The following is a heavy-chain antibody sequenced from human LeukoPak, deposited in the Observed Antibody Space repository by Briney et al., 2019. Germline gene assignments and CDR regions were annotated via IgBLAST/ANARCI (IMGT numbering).Heavy chain of an antibody. CDR2: IIPIFGTA. J-gene: IGHJ4*02. CDR1: VGTFSSYA. CDR3: AREYYYDSSGYYYAYYFDY. Sequence: ASVKVSCKASVGTFSSYAISWVRQAPEQGLEWMGGIIPIFGTANYAQKFQGRVTITADESTSTAYMELSSLRSEDTAVYYCAREYYYDSSGYYYAYYFDYWGQGTLVTVSS. D-gene: IGHD3-22*01. V-gene: IGHV1-69*13.